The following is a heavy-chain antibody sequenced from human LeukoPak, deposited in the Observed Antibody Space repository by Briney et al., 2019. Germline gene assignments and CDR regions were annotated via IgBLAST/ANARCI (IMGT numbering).Heavy chain of an antibody. V-gene: IGHV3-7*01. J-gene: IGHJ4*02. Sequence: QSGGSLRLSCAASGFTFSSYTMNWVRQAPGKGLEWVANIKQDGNDKYYVDSLEGRFTISRDNAKNSLYLQMNSLRAEDTAVYYCARRHDYGDFVSYWGQGTLVTVSS. CDR2: IKQDGNDK. D-gene: IGHD4-17*01. CDR1: GFTFSSYT. CDR3: ARRHDYGDFVSY.